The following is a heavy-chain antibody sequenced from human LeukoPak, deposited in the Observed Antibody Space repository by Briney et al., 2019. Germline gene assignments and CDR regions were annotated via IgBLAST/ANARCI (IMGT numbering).Heavy chain of an antibody. CDR2: IWIDGTT. CDR3: ATKYGES. D-gene: IGHD4/OR15-4a*01. Sequence: GGSLRLSCVVSGFTVSTSNRAWVGKAPGKGLECVSLIWIDGTTHYADSVKGRFTISGDNSKNTLYLQMNSLRPEDTAVYYCATKYGESWGQGTLVTVSS. J-gene: IGHJ5*02. CDR1: GFTVSTSN. V-gene: IGHV3-66*02.